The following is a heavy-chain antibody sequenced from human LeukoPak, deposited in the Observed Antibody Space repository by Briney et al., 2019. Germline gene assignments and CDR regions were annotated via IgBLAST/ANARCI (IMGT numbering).Heavy chain of an antibody. V-gene: IGHV3-7*01. CDR2: INEDGSAK. CDR3: TRDVGYNAFDI. D-gene: IGHD5-18*01. J-gene: IGHJ3*02. CDR1: GFSFSNYG. Sequence: GRSLRLSCAASGFSFSNYGMHWVRQPPGKGLEWVANINEDGSAKNYGDSVKGRFTISRDNAKNSVYLQMTSLRAEDTAVYYCTRDVGYNAFDIWGQGTMVTISS.